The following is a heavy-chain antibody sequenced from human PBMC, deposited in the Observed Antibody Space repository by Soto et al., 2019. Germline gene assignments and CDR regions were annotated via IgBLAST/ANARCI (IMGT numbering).Heavy chain of an antibody. CDR2: INPSGAST. D-gene: IGHD2-2*01. Sequence: SVKVSCKASGYTFTSYYMHWVRQAPGQGLEWMGIINPSGASTSYAQKFQGRVTMTRDTSTSTVYMELSSLRSEDTAVYYCARDIISTSRYYYYYGMDVWGQGTTVTVSS. V-gene: IGHV1-46*01. J-gene: IGHJ6*02. CDR3: ARDIISTSRYYYYYGMDV. CDR1: GYTFTSYY.